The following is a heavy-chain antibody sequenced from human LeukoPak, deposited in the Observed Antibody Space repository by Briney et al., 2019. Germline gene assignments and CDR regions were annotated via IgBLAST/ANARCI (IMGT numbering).Heavy chain of an antibody. J-gene: IGHJ4*02. Sequence: GASVKLSCKTSGYTFTSYGMHWVRQAPGQRLEWMAWINGGNDDAKYSQKFQGRVTIIRDTSASTAYMELSSLGSEDTAVYYCARDSGSSGYYMRLHFDYWGQGTLVTVSS. CDR2: INGGNDDA. CDR3: ARDSGSSGYYMRLHFDY. CDR1: GYTFTSYG. V-gene: IGHV1-3*01. D-gene: IGHD3-22*01.